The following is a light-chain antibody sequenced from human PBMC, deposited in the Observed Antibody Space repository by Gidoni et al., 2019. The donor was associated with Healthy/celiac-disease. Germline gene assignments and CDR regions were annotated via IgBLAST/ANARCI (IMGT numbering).Light chain of an antibody. CDR1: QSISSY. CDR2: AAS. V-gene: IGKV1-39*01. CDR3: QQSYSTPGT. Sequence: IQMTQSPSSPSASAGDRVTITCRASQSISSYFNWYQQKPGKAPKLLIYAASSLQSGVPSRFSGSGSGTDFTLTISSLQPEDFATYYCQQSYSTPGTFGQGTKLEIK. J-gene: IGKJ2*01.